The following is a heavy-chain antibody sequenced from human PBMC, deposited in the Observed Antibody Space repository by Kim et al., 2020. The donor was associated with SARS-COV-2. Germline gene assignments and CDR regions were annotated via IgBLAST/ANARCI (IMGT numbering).Heavy chain of an antibody. CDR1: GFTFSNAW. J-gene: IGHJ3*02. Sequence: GGSLRLSCAASGFTFSNAWMSWVRQAPGKGLEWVGRIKSKTDGGTTDYAAPVKGRFTISRDDSKNTLYLQMNSLKTEDTAAYYCTTFPRVYDSSGNDAFDIWGQGTMVTVSS. CDR3: TTFPRVYDSSGNDAFDI. D-gene: IGHD3-22*01. V-gene: IGHV3-15*01. CDR2: IKSKTDGGTT.